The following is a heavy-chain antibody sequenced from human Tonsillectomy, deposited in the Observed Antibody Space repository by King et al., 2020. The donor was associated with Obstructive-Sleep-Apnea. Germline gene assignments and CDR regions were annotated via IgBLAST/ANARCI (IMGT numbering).Heavy chain of an antibody. Sequence: VQLVESGGGLVQPGGSLRLSCAVSGFSVSTNYMNWVRQAPGKGLEWVAIIYSGGSTEYADSVKGRLTISRDDSNNTLYLQMNSLRGEDTAVYYSVRDYYGSGSYYDDAFDIWGQGAMVTVSS. CDR3: VRDYYGSGSYYDDAFDI. V-gene: IGHV3-66*01. D-gene: IGHD3-10*01. CDR1: GFSVSTNY. CDR2: IYSGGST. J-gene: IGHJ3*02.